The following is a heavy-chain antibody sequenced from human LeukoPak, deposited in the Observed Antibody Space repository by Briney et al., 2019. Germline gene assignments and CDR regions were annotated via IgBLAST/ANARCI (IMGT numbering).Heavy chain of an antibody. CDR2: ISYDESNK. V-gene: IGHV3-30*04. CDR1: GFTFSSYA. J-gene: IGHJ5*02. Sequence: GGSLRFSCAASGFTFSSYAMHWVRQAPGKGLEWVAVISYDESNKYYADSVKGRFTISRDNSKNTLYLQMNSLRAEDTAVYYCARDHGDTAILPWGQGTLVTVSS. D-gene: IGHD5-18*01. CDR3: ARDHGDTAILP.